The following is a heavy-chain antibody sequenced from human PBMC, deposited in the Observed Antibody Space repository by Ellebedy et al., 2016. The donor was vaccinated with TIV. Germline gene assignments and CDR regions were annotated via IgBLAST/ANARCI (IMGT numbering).Heavy chain of an antibody. D-gene: IGHD3-9*01. CDR2: ISSSSYI. Sequence: GESLKISXAASGFTFSNYSMNWVRQAPGEGLEWVSSISSSSYIYYADSVKGRFIISRDNAKNSLYLQMNSLRAEDTAGYYCARDTSRNYDILTGYYTPYYYGMDVWGQGTTVTVSS. J-gene: IGHJ6*02. CDR1: GFTFSNYS. V-gene: IGHV3-21*01. CDR3: ARDTSRNYDILTGYYTPYYYGMDV.